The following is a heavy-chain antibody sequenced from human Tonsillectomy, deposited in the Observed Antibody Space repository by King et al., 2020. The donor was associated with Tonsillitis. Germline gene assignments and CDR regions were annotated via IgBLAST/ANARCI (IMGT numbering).Heavy chain of an antibody. Sequence: VQLVESGGGLVQPGGSLRLSCAASGFIFSNYAMSWVRXAPGKGXXWXXXXXXSGXXXXXXXSVXGRXTISRXNXKNTLHLQMXXLRADXTALYYCAKNGVLRVYAIYYYALDVWGQGTTVTVSS. V-gene: IGHV3-23*04. D-gene: IGHD2-8*01. CDR2: XXXSGXXX. CDR3: AKNGVLRVYAIYYYALDV. CDR1: GFIFSNYA. J-gene: IGHJ6*02.